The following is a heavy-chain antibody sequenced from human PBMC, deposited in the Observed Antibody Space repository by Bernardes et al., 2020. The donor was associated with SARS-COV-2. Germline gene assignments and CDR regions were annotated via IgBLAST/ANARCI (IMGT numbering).Heavy chain of an antibody. V-gene: IGHV3-23*01. D-gene: IGHD3-10*01. CDR2: ISGSGGST. J-gene: IGHJ4*02. CDR1: GFTFSSYA. CDR3: ATGFGYYGSGSPLY. Sequence: GGSLRLSCAASGFTFSSYAMSWVRQAPGKGLEWVSAISGSGGSTYYADSVKGRFTISRDNSKNTLYLQMNSLRSEDTAVYYCATGFGYYGSGSPLYWGQGTQVTVSS.